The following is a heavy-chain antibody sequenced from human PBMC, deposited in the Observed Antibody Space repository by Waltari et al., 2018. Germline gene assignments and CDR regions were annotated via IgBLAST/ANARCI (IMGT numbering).Heavy chain of an antibody. Sequence: QVQLVQSGAEVKNPGSSVKVPCKASGGTFSSYAFSLVRQAPGQGLEWMGRIIPSFGTANDAQKFQGRVTITADKSTSTAYMELSSLRSEDTAVYYCARVPRTYSSSSWGQGTLVTVSS. D-gene: IGHD6-6*01. J-gene: IGHJ5*02. CDR3: ARVPRTYSSSS. CDR1: GGTFSSYA. CDR2: IIPSFGTA. V-gene: IGHV1-69*08.